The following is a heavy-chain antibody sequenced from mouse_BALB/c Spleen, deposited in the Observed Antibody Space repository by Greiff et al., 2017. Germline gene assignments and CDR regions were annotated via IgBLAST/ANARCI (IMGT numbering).Heavy chain of an antibody. CDR1: GYSFTSYY. V-gene: IGHV1S135*01. CDR3: ARGDVDY. J-gene: IGHJ2*01. Sequence: EVQLQQSGPELMKPGASVKISCKASGYSFTSYYMHWVKQSHGKSLEWIGYIDPFNGGTSYNQKFKGKATLTVDKSSSTAYMQLSSLTSEDSAVYYCARGDVDYWGQGTTLTVSS. CDR2: IDPFNGGT.